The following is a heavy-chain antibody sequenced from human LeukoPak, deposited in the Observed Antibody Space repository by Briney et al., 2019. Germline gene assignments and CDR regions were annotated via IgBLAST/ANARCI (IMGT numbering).Heavy chain of an antibody. CDR2: ISYDGSNK. Sequence: GGSLRLSCAASGFTFSSYGMHWVRQAPGKGLEWVAVISYDGSNKYYADSVKGRFTISRDNSKNTLYLQMNSLRAEDAAVYYCAKERAAAGTGFDYWGQGTLVTVSS. V-gene: IGHV3-30*18. CDR1: GFTFSSYG. CDR3: AKERAAAGTGFDY. J-gene: IGHJ4*02. D-gene: IGHD6-13*01.